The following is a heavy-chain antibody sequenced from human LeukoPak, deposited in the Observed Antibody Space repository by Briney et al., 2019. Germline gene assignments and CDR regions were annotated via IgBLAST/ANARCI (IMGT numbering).Heavy chain of an antibody. V-gene: IGHV4-34*01. CDR1: GGSISSYY. CDR2: INHSGST. J-gene: IGHJ6*03. CDR3: ARRATRLYYYYYMDV. Sequence: NPSETLSLTCTVSGGSISSYYWSWIRQPPGKGLEWIGEINHSGSTNYNPSLKSRVTISVDTSKNQFSLKLSSVTAADTAVYYCARRATRLYYYYYMDVWGKGTTVTISS. D-gene: IGHD1-26*01.